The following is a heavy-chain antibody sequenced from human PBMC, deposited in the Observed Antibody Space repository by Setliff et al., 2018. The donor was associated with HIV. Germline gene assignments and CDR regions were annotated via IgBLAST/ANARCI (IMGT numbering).Heavy chain of an antibody. CDR2: IYHSGSI. CDR3: ARHDGTYCGGDCYLLGYFDL. V-gene: IGHV4-38-2*01. J-gene: IGHJ2*01. Sequence: SETLSLTCAVSAYSINSGYYWGWIRQPPGKGLEWIGSIYHSGSIYYNPSLKSRVTISVDTSENQFSLKLSSVTAADTAVYYCARHDGTYCGGDCYLLGYFDLWGRGTLVTVSS. D-gene: IGHD2-21*02. CDR1: AYSINSGYY.